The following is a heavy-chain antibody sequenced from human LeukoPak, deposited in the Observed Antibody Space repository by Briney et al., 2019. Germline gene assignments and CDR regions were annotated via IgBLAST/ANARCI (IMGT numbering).Heavy chain of an antibody. Sequence: ASVKVSCKASGYTFTSYGISWVRQAPGQGLEWMGWIRIDNGNTKYAQKLQGRVTMTTDTSTSTANMELRSLTSDDTAVYYCARDWGYSVDYWGQGTLVTVSS. J-gene: IGHJ4*02. CDR2: IRIDNGNT. CDR3: ARDWGYSVDY. CDR1: GYTFTSYG. D-gene: IGHD4-11*01. V-gene: IGHV1-18*01.